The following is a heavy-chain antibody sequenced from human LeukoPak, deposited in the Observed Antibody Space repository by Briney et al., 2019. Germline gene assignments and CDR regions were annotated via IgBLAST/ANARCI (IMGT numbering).Heavy chain of an antibody. D-gene: IGHD5-24*01. V-gene: IGHV4-39*07. CDR1: GGSISSSSYY. Sequence: SETLSLTCTVSGGSISSSSYYWGWIRQPPGKGLEWIGSIYYSGSTYYNPSLKSRVTISVDTSKNQFSLKLSSVTAADTAVYYCARVSDGYKRGYYYMDVWGKGTTVTVSS. CDR2: IYYSGST. J-gene: IGHJ6*03. CDR3: ARVSDGYKRGYYYMDV.